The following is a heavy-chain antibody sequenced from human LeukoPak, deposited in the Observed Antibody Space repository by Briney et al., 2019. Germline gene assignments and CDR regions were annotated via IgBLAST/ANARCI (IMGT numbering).Heavy chain of an antibody. J-gene: IGHJ6*02. CDR2: IYSGGST. D-gene: IGHD3/OR15-3a*01. V-gene: IGHV3-66*01. Sequence: PGGSLRLSCAASGFTVSNNSMSWVRQAPGKGLVWVSSIYSGGSTYYTDSVKGRFTISRDNSKNTLYLQMNSLRVEDTAVYYCARDDPYDFFMDVWGQGTTVTVSS. CDR1: GFTVSNNS. CDR3: ARDDPYDFFMDV.